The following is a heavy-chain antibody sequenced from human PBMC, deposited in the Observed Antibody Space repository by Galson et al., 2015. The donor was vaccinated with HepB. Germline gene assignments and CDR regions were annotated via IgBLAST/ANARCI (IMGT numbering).Heavy chain of an antibody. CDR1: GFTFDDYA. CDR2: ISWNSGSI. J-gene: IGHJ3*02. V-gene: IGHV3-9*01. Sequence: SLRLSCAASGFTFDDYAMHWVRQAPGKGPEWVSGISWNSGSIGYADSVKGRFTISRDNAKNSLYLQMNSLRAEDTALYYCVGYYYDSSGSMIWGQGTMVTVSS. D-gene: IGHD3-22*01. CDR3: VGYYYDSSGSMI.